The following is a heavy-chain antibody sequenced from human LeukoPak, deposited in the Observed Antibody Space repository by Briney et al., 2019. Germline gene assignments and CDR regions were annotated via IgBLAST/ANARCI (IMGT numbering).Heavy chain of an antibody. V-gene: IGHV4-4*07. Sequence: SEALSLTCTVSGGSISSYYWSWIRQPAGKGLEWIGRIYTSGSTNYNPSLKSRVTMSVDTSKNQFSLKLSSVTAADTAVYYCASDRYSSSWYFRSGFDIWGQGTMVTVSS. CDR2: IYTSGST. CDR1: GGSISSYY. CDR3: ASDRYSSSWYFRSGFDI. J-gene: IGHJ3*02. D-gene: IGHD6-13*01.